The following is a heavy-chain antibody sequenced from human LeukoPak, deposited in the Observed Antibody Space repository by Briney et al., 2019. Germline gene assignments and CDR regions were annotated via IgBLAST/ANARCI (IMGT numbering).Heavy chain of an antibody. CDR2: IFYSGST. V-gene: IGHV4-59*12. D-gene: IGHD4-11*01. CDR3: ARSQVTTVNFDY. J-gene: IGHJ4*02. CDR1: GGSISFYH. Sequence: SETLSLTCTVSGGSISFYHWSWIRQPPGKGLEWIGYIFYSGSTNYNPSLKSRVTISVDTSKNQFSLKLSSVTAADTAVYYCARSQVTTVNFDYWGQGTLVTVSS.